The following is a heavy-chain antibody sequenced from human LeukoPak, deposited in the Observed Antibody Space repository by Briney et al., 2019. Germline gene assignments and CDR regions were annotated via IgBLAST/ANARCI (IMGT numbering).Heavy chain of an antibody. D-gene: IGHD2-15*01. V-gene: IGHV1-3*01. CDR1: GYTFTSYA. Sequence: ASVKVSCKASGYTFTSYAMHWVRQAPGQRLEWMGWINAGNGNTKYSQKVQGRVTITRDTSASTAYLDLSSLRSEDTAVYYCARAQLGYCSGGSCSPDYYYGMDVWGQATTVTVSS. J-gene: IGHJ6*02. CDR3: ARAQLGYCSGGSCSPDYYYGMDV. CDR2: INAGNGNT.